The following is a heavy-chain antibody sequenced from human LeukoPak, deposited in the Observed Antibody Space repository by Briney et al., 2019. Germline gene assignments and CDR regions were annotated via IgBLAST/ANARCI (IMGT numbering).Heavy chain of an antibody. V-gene: IGHV3-23*01. Sequence: GGSLRLSCAASGFTFRSYAMSWVRQAPGKGLEWVSAISGSGGSTYYADSVKGRFTISRDKSKNTLYLQMNSLRAEDTAVYYCAKPSGSDPVDYWGQGTPVTVSS. CDR1: GFTFRSYA. D-gene: IGHD1-26*01. CDR2: ISGSGGST. J-gene: IGHJ4*02. CDR3: AKPSGSDPVDY.